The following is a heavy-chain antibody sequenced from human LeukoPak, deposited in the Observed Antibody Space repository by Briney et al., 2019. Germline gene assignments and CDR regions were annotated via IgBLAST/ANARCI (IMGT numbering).Heavy chain of an antibody. CDR2: ISSSSSYI. CDR1: GFTFSSYS. J-gene: IGHJ4*02. Sequence: GGSLRLSCAASGFTFSSYSMNWVRQAPGKGLEWVSSISSSSSYIYYADSVKGRFTISRDNAKNSLYLQMNSLRAEDTAVYYCARGPEGITMVRGVIIKPLHFDYWGREPWSPSPQ. D-gene: IGHD3-10*01. CDR3: ARGPEGITMVRGVIIKPLHFDY. V-gene: IGHV3-21*01.